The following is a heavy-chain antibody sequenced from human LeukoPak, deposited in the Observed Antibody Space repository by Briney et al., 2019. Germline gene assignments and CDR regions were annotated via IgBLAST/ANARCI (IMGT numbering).Heavy chain of an antibody. CDR1: GFTFSSYA. Sequence: GGSLRLSCAASGFTFSSYAMSWVRQAPGKGLEWVSAISGSGGSTYYADSVKGRFTISRDNAKNSLYLQMNSLRAEDTALYYCAKDIARGYDILTGYDAFDIWGQGTMVTVSS. J-gene: IGHJ3*02. CDR3: AKDIARGYDILTGYDAFDI. D-gene: IGHD3-9*01. V-gene: IGHV3-23*01. CDR2: ISGSGGST.